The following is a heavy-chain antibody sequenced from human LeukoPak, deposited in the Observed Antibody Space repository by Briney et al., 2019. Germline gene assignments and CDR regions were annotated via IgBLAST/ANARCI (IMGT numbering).Heavy chain of an antibody. Sequence: SVKVSCKASGGTFSSYAISWVRQAPGQGLEWMGGIIPIFGTANYAQKFQGRVTITADKSTSTAYMELSSLRSEDTAVYYCARDMGYSSGWYIGDWYFDLWGRGTLVTVSS. D-gene: IGHD6-19*01. CDR3: ARDMGYSSGWYIGDWYFDL. CDR2: IIPIFGTA. J-gene: IGHJ2*01. CDR1: GGTFSSYA. V-gene: IGHV1-69*06.